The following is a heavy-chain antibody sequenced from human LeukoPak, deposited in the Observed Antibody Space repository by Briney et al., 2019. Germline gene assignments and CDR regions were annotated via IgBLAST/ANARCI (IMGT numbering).Heavy chain of an antibody. Sequence: ASVKVSCKASGYTFTGYYMHWVRQAPGPGLEWMGWINPNSGGTNCAQRFQGRVTMTRDTSISTAYMELSGLRSDDTAVYYCARSIKPSSGGYYIDYWGQGTLVTVSS. D-gene: IGHD6-25*01. CDR1: GYTFTGYY. V-gene: IGHV1-2*02. J-gene: IGHJ4*02. CDR2: INPNSGGT. CDR3: ARSIKPSSGGYYIDY.